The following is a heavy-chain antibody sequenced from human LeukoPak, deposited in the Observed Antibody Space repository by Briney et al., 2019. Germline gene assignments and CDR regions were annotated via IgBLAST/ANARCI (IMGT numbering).Heavy chain of an antibody. Sequence: GGSLRLSCAASGFTFSSYEMNWVRQAPGKGLGWVSYISSSGSTIYYADSVKGRFTISRDNSKNTLYLQMNSLRAEDTAVYYCARDFVNSGYYFDYWGQGTLVTVSS. CDR3: ARDFVNSGYYFDY. CDR1: GFTFSSYE. D-gene: IGHD3-22*01. V-gene: IGHV3-48*03. CDR2: ISSSGSTI. J-gene: IGHJ4*02.